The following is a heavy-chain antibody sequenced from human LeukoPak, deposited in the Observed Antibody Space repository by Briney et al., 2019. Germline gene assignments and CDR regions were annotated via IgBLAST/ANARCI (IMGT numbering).Heavy chain of an antibody. CDR2: ISGSSSYI. J-gene: IGHJ4*02. CDR3: AKDLGALTYGEGF. Sequence: GGSLRLSCAASGFTFSTYNMNWVRQAPGKGLEWVSSISGSSSYIYYADSVKGRFSISRDNSKNTLSLQMNSLRVEDTALYYCAKDLGALTYGEGFWGQGTLVTVSS. CDR1: GFTFSTYN. D-gene: IGHD3-16*01. V-gene: IGHV3-21*04.